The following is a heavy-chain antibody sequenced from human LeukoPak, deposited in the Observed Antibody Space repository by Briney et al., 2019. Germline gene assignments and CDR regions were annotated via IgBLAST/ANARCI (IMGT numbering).Heavy chain of an antibody. Sequence: GGSLRLSCVVPGFTFSNFYMSWVRQAPGKGLEWVANIRQDGSGEFYADSVKGRFTVSRDNAKNSLYLQMNSLRVEDTAVYYCARWLYSSGWAIDYWGQGTLVTVSS. CDR1: GFTFSNFY. CDR2: IRQDGSGE. CDR3: ARWLYSSGWAIDY. D-gene: IGHD6-19*01. J-gene: IGHJ4*02. V-gene: IGHV3-7*01.